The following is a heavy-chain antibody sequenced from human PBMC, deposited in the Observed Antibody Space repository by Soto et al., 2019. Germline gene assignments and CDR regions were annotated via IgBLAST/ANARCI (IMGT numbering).Heavy chain of an antibody. Sequence: LRLSCAASGFSFSKYGMHWVRQAPGKGLEWVAFVSSDGNNKYYGDSVKGRFTISRDNSKNMVFLQVDSLRVDDTAVYYCAKDRVIQLLPIWPDPWGQGTLVTVSS. D-gene: IGHD2-2*01. V-gene: IGHV3-30*18. CDR2: VSSDGNNK. J-gene: IGHJ5*02. CDR1: GFSFSKYG. CDR3: AKDRVIQLLPIWPDP.